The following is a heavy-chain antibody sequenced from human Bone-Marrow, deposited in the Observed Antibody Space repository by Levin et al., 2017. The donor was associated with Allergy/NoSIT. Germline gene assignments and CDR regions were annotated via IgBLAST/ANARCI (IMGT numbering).Heavy chain of an antibody. CDR1: GGSFSGYF. CDR3: ARPPRRTSDRYSSSWSPFDS. J-gene: IGHJ4*02. Sequence: NPSETLSLTCAVYGGSFSGYFWTWIRQPPGKGLEWIGEINHTGSTNYNPSLEGRVTISVDTSKNQFSLRLTSLTAADTALYFFARPPRRTSDRYSSSWSPFDSWGQGTLVTVSS. V-gene: IGHV4-34*01. D-gene: IGHD6-13*01. CDR2: INHTGST.